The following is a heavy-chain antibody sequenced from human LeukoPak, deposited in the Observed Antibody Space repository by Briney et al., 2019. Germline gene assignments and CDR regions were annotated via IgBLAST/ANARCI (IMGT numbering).Heavy chain of an antibody. V-gene: IGHV1-69*13. J-gene: IGHJ4*02. CDR2: IIPIFGTA. Sequence: GASVKVSCKASGGTFSSYAISWVRQAPGQGLEWMGGIIPIFGTANYAQKFQGRVTITADESTSTAYMELSSLRSEDTAVYYCARVERFGELSDYWGQGTLVTVSS. CDR3: ARVERFGELSDY. D-gene: IGHD3-10*01. CDR1: GGTFSSYA.